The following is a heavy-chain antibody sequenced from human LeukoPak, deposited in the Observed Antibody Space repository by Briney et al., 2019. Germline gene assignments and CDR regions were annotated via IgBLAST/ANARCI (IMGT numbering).Heavy chain of an antibody. D-gene: IGHD5-18*01. CDR3: ARDVGGYRYGYRPTELYWYFDL. V-gene: IGHV4-61*02. Sequence: SETLSLTCTVSGGSISSGTYYWGWIRQPAGKGLEWIGRIYSSGSTNYNPSLKSRVTISIDTSKNQFSLKLSSVTAADTAVYYCARDVGGYRYGYRPTELYWYFDLWGRGTLVTVSS. CDR1: GGSISSGTYY. CDR2: IYSSGST. J-gene: IGHJ2*01.